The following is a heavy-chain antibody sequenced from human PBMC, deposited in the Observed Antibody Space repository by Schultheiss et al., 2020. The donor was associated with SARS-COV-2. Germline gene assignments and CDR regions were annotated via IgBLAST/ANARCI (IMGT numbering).Heavy chain of an antibody. J-gene: IGHJ4*02. CDR1: GGSISSYY. V-gene: IGHV4-59*01. D-gene: IGHD4-23*01. CDR3: ASAVRGNSNFDY. Sequence: SETLSLTCTVSGGSISSYYWSWIRQPPGKGLEWIGSIYHSGSTYYNPSLKSRVTISVDTSKNQFSLKLSSVTAADTAVYYCASAVRGNSNFDYWGQGTLVTVSS. CDR2: IYHSGST.